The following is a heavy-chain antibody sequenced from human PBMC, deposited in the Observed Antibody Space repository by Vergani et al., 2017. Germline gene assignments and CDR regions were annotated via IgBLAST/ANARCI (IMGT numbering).Heavy chain of an antibody. Sequence: QVQLQQWGAGLLKPSETLSLTCAVYGGSFSGYYWSWIRQPPGKGLEWVSYISSSSSYTNYADSVKGRFTISRDNAKNSLYLQMNSLRAEDTAVYYCAREDQLLGRGDYGMDVWGQGTTVTVSS. CDR1: GGSFSGYY. J-gene: IGHJ6*02. CDR2: ISSSSSYT. CDR3: AREDQLLGRGDYGMDV. V-gene: IGHV3-11*05. D-gene: IGHD2-2*01.